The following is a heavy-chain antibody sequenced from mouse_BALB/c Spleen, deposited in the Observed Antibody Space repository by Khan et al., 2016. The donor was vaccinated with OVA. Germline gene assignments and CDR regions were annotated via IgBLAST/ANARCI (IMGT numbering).Heavy chain of an antibody. J-gene: IGHJ1*01. V-gene: IGHV1-87*01. CDR1: GYSFTSYW. CDR3: ARGRYGNWYFDV. D-gene: IGHD2-1*01. CDR2: IYPGDGDT. Sequence: QVQLQQSGAELARPAASVKLSCKASGYSFTSYWMQWVKQRPGQGLEWIGAIYPGDGDTRYTQKFKGKATLTADNSSSTAYMQLSSLASGDSAIYYCARGRYGNWYFDVWGAGTTVTVSS.